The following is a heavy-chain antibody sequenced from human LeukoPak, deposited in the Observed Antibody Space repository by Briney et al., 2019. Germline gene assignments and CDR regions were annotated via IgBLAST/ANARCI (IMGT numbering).Heavy chain of an antibody. J-gene: IGHJ4*02. D-gene: IGHD3-10*01. Sequence: PSQTLSLTCSVSGGSISSGHYYWSWIRQPPGKGLEWIGHIYTSGSTSYNPSLKSRVAISRDTSKNQFSLKLSSVIAADTAVYYSARDTYGSGSSTFDYWGQGTLVTVSS. CDR3: ARDTYGSGSSTFDY. V-gene: IGHV4-61*09. CDR1: GGSISSGHYY. CDR2: IYTSGST.